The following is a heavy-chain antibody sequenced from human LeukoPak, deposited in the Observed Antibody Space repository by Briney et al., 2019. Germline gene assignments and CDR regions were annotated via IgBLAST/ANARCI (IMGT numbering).Heavy chain of an antibody. CDR2: FDPEDGET. D-gene: IGHD4-23*01. CDR1: GHTLTELS. V-gene: IGHV1-24*01. Sequence: GASVKVSCKVSGHTLTELSMHWVRQAPGKGLEWMGGFDPEDGETIYAQKFQGRVTMAEDTSTDTAYMELSSLRSEDTAVYYCATVAHGGNSGGFDYWGQGTLVTVSS. J-gene: IGHJ4*02. CDR3: ATVAHGGNSGGFDY.